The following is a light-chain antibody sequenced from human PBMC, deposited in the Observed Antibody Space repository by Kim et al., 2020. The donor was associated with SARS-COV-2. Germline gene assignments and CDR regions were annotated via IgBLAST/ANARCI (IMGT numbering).Light chain of an antibody. CDR3: YSYSAAGEPL. V-gene: IGLV3-27*01. Sequence: SPGQTARITCSGDVLAKKYARWFQQKPGQAPVLVIYKDTERPSGIPERFSGSSSGTTVTLTISGVQVGDEGDYYCYSYSAAGEPLLGGGTQLTVL. CDR2: KDT. J-gene: IGLJ2*01. CDR1: VLAKKY.